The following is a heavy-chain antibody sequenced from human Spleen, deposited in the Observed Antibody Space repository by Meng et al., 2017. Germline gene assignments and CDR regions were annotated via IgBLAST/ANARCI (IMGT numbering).Heavy chain of an antibody. D-gene: IGHD1-26*01. V-gene: IGHV3-30*01. CDR1: GFTFSNYV. CDR2: ISSDGSNK. Sequence: GGSLRLSCAASGFTFSNYVLHWVRQAPGKGLEWVAVISSDGSNKYYADSVKGRFTIARDNSKNTLFLQMNSLRTEDTAVCSCARKGVESFAFDIWGQGKMVTVSS. J-gene: IGHJ3*02. CDR3: ARKGVESFAFDI.